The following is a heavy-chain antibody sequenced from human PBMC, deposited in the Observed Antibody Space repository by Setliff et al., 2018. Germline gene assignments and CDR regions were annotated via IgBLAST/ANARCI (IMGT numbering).Heavy chain of an antibody. J-gene: IGHJ4*02. CDR2: INHHGST. Sequence: PSETLSLTCAAYGGTFSDYYWTWIRQPPGKGLEWIGEINHHGSTNYNPSLKSRATISIDTSKDQFSLKLISMSAADTAVYFCARGRNIAARLLDSWGQGALVTVSS. D-gene: IGHD6-6*01. CDR1: GGTFSDYY. V-gene: IGHV4-34*01. CDR3: ARGRNIAARLLDS.